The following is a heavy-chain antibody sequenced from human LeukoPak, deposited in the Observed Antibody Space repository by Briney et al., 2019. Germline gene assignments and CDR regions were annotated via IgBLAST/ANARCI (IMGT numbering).Heavy chain of an antibody. CDR1: GFTFSIYW. V-gene: IGHV3-23*01. CDR3: ANVKWLRTIYFDY. D-gene: IGHD5-12*01. CDR2: ISGSGGST. Sequence: GGSLRLSCAASGFTFSIYWMSWVRQAPGKGLEWVSAISGSGGSTYYADSVKGRFTISRDNSKNTLYLQMNSLRAEDTAVYYCANVKWLRTIYFDYWGQGTLVTVSS. J-gene: IGHJ4*02.